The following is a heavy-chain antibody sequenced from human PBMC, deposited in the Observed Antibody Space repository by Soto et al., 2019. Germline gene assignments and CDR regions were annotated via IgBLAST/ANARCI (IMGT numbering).Heavy chain of an antibody. J-gene: IGHJ4*02. D-gene: IGHD1-26*01. V-gene: IGHV4-59*01. CDR2: IYYIGRT. CDR3: ARDAVGATHFDY. CDR1: SISTYY. Sequence: PSETLSLTCTVGSISTYYWNWIRQPPGKGLEWIGYIYYIGRTNYNPSLKSRVTISIDTSKNQFSLKLSSVTAADTAVYYCARDAVGATHFDYWGQGALVTVSS.